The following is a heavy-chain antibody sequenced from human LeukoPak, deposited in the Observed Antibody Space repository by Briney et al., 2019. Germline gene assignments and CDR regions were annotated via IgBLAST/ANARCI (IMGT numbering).Heavy chain of an antibody. D-gene: IGHD4-17*01. Sequence: GGSLRLSCAAFGFTFNNSPMNWIRQAPGKGLEWVSNIRVGDSARTYADSVRGRFTVSRDDAKNSLYLQMNSLRDEDTAIYYCATDLHYAFDFWGLETLVTVSS. CDR3: ATDLHYAFDF. CDR1: GFTFNNSP. CDR2: IRVGDSAR. J-gene: IGHJ4*02. V-gene: IGHV3-48*02.